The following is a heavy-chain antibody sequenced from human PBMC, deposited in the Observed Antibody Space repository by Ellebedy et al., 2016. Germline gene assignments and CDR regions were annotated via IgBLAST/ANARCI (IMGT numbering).Heavy chain of an antibody. Sequence: ASVKVSCKASGYNFMNFGISWVRQAPGQGLEWMGSISAYNGHTNYAQKFQGRITMTTDTSTSTAYMELRRLRSEDTAVYYCVRGGSTAVTSPEFDPWGQGTLITVSS. D-gene: IGHD4-17*01. CDR2: ISAYNGHT. J-gene: IGHJ5*02. CDR3: VRGGSTAVTSPEFDP. CDR1: GYNFMNFG. V-gene: IGHV1-18*01.